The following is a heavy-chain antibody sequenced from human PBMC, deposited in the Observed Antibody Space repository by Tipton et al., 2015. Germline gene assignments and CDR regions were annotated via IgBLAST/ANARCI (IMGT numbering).Heavy chain of an antibody. Sequence: TLSLTCTVSGGSISSSNYYWGWIRQPPGKGLEWIGNIYYSGSTYYTPSLKSRVTIAIDTSKKQFSLKLSSVTAADTAVYYCARLPAGYSGYRGYYYGLDVWGQGTTVTVSS. V-gene: IGHV4-39*01. J-gene: IGHJ6*02. D-gene: IGHD5-12*01. CDR1: GGSISSSNYY. CDR2: IYYSGST. CDR3: ARLPAGYSGYRGYYYGLDV.